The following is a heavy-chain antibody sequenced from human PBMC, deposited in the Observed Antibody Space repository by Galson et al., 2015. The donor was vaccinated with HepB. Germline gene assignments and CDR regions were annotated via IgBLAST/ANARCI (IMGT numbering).Heavy chain of an antibody. V-gene: IGHV3-23*01. CDR2: ISGSGGST. CDR1: GFTFSSYA. J-gene: IGHJ5*02. Sequence: SLRLSCAASGFTFSSYAMHWVRQAPGKGLEWVSAISGSGGSTYYADSVKGRFTISRDNSKNTLYLQMNSLRAEDTAVYYCATQLVLIWFDPWGQGTLVTVSS. D-gene: IGHD2/OR15-2a*01. CDR3: ATQLVLIWFDP.